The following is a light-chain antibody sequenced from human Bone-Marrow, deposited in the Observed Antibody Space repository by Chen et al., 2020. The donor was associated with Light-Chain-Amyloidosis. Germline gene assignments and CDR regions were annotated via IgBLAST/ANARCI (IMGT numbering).Light chain of an antibody. V-gene: IGLV2-23*01. Sequence: QSALTQPASVSGSPGQSITISCTGTSSDVGSYNLVSWYQQHPGKAPKLMIYEGSNRPSGVSNRFSGSKSGNTASLTISGLQAEDEADYYYCSYAGSSTPHVVFGGGTKLTVL. CDR1: SSDVGSYNL. CDR2: EGS. CDR3: CSYAGSSTPHVV. J-gene: IGLJ2*01.